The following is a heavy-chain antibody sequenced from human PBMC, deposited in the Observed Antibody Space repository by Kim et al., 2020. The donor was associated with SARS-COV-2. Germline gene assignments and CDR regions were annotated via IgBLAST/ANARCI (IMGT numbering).Heavy chain of an antibody. CDR3: ARIYGSGSYRTPYYYYYGMDV. CDR1: GGSFSGYY. D-gene: IGHD3-10*01. Sequence: SETLSLTCAVYGGSFSGYYWSWIRQPPGKGLEWIGEINHSGSTNYNPSLKSRVTISVDTSKNQFSLKLSSVTAADTAVYYCARIYGSGSYRTPYYYYYGMDVWGQGTTVTVSS. V-gene: IGHV4-34*01. CDR2: INHSGST. J-gene: IGHJ6*02.